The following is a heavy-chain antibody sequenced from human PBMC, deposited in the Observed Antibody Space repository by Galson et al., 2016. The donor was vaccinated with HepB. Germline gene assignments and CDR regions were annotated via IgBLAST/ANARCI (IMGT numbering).Heavy chain of an antibody. J-gene: IGHJ4*02. V-gene: IGHV3-23*01. CDR1: GFTFCSYA. D-gene: IGHD4-17*01. CDR2: ISDSGGST. Sequence: SLRLSCAASGFTFCSYAMTWVRQAPGKGLEWVSGISDSGGSTYYADSVKGRFSISRDNSKNTLYLQMNSLRAEDTAVYYCAKDRKEFGDYVGAHYFDYWCQGIVVTVSS. CDR3: AKDRKEFGDYVGAHYFDY.